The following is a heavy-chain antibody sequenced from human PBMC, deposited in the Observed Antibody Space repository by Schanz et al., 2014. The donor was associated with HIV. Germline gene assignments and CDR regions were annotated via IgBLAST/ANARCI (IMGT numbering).Heavy chain of an antibody. CDR2: IHSGGST. V-gene: IGHV3-66*01. CDR3: ARGLGY. Sequence: EVQVVDSGGGLVKPGGSLRLSCVVSGFTFDSYTMNWVRQAPGKGLEWVSIIHSGGSTYYADSVKGRFTISRDSSKNTLFLQMNSLRAEDTAVYYCARGLGYWGQGTLVTVSS. CDR1: GFTFDSYT. J-gene: IGHJ4*02.